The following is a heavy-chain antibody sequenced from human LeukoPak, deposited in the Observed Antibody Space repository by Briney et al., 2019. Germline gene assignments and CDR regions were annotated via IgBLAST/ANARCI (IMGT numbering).Heavy chain of an antibody. V-gene: IGHV5-51*01. CDR3: ARDSPHSSGWRDAFDI. D-gene: IGHD6-19*01. CDR2: IFPGDSDT. J-gene: IGHJ3*02. CDR1: GYSFTNYW. Sequence: GESLKISCKASGYSFTNYWIGWVRQMPGKGLEWMGIIFPGDSDTTYSPSFQGQVTISADKSISTAFLQWSSLKASDSAMYYCARDSPHSSGWRDAFDIWGQGTMVTVSS.